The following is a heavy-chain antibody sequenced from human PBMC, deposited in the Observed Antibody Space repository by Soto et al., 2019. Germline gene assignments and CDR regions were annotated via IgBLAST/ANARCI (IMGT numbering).Heavy chain of an antibody. V-gene: IGHV1-69*01. CDR3: ARDLLFLVTTKLSYYGMDV. D-gene: IGHD4-17*01. Sequence: QVQLVQSGAEVKKPGSSVKVSCKASGGTFSSYAISWVRQAPGQGLEWMGGIIPIFGTANYAQKFQGRLTITADESTSTAYMELSSLRSEDTAVYYCARDLLFLVTTKLSYYGMDVWGQGTTVTVSS. J-gene: IGHJ6*02. CDR1: GGTFSSYA. CDR2: IIPIFGTA.